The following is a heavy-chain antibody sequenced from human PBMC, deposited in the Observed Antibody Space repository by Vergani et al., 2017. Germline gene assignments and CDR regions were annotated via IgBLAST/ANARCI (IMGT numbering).Heavy chain of an antibody. CDR2: IRPYTGHT. CDR3: ARVAPSNSEVTPTAFDV. V-gene: IGHV1-18*01. J-gene: IGHJ3*01. CDR1: SHTFQTYG. D-gene: IGHD1-1*01. Sequence: QVQLVQSGAELKKPGASVSVSCKGSSHTFQTYGISWVRQAPGKGLEWMAWIRPYTGHTIYAQKFQDRVTMTADTSTNTAYMELRSLRSDDTAVYFCARVAPSNSEVTPTAFDVWGQGTTVTVS.